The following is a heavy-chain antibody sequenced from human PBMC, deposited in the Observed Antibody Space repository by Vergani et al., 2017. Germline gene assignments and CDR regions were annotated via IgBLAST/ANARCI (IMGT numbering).Heavy chain of an antibody. D-gene: IGHD2-15*01. V-gene: IGHV1-69*04. CDR3: ARGVYCSGGSCYFHRYYMDV. J-gene: IGHJ6*03. CDR2: IIPILGIA. CDR1: GGTFSSYA. Sequence: QVQLVQSGAEVKKPGSSVKVSCKASGGTFSSYAISWVRQAPGQGLEWMGRIIPILGIANYAQKFQGRVTITADKSTSTAYMELSSLRSEDTAVYYCARGVYCSGGSCYFHRYYMDVWGKGTTVTVSS.